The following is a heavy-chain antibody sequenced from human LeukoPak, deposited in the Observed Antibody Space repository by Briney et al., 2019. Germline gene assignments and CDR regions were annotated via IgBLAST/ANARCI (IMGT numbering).Heavy chain of an antibody. CDR1: GFTSCDYA. V-gene: IGHV3-49*04. Sequence: RSLRLSCTRSGFTSCDYAMSWVRHAPGKGLEWVGFIRTTSYGGTTEYAASVKGRFTISRDDSKSIAYLQMNSLKTEDTAMYYCTRDPQSDCWGQGNLVTVSS. CDR2: IRTTSYGGTT. J-gene: IGHJ4*02. CDR3: TRDPQSDC.